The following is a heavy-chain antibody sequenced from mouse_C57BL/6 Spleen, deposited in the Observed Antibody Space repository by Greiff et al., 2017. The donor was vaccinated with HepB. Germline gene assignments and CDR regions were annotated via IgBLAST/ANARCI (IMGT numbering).Heavy chain of an antibody. CDR2: ISSGSSTI. D-gene: IGHD2-1*01. V-gene: IGHV5-17*01. CDR1: GFTFSDYG. Sequence: VMLVESGGGLVKPGGSLKLSCAASGFTFSDYGMHWVRQAPEKGLEWVAYISSGSSTIYYADTVKGRFTISRDNAKNTLFLQMTSLRSEDTAMYYCARNYGNYGFAYWGQGTLVTVSA. J-gene: IGHJ3*01. CDR3: ARNYGNYGFAY.